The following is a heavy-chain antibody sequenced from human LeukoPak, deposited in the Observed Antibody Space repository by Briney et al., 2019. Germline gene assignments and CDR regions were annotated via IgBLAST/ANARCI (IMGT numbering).Heavy chain of an antibody. CDR2: IIPIFGTA. CDR3: AREPLNYYYYYMDV. J-gene: IGHJ6*03. V-gene: IGHV1-69*05. Sequence: ASVEVSCKASGGTFSSYAISWVRQAPGQGLEWMGGIIPIFGTANYAQKFQGRVTITTDESTSTAYMELSSLRSEDTAVYYCAREPLNYYYYYMDVWGKGTTVTVSS. CDR1: GGTFSSYA.